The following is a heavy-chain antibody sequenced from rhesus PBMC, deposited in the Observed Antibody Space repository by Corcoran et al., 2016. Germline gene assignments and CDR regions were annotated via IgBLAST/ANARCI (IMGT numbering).Heavy chain of an antibody. J-gene: IGHJ4*01. V-gene: IGHV1S2*01. CDR2: INPYNGNT. Sequence: VQLVQSGAEVKKPGSSVKVSCKASGYTFTDYYMHWVRQAPRQGLEWMGWINPYNGNTKYVQKFQGRVTMTRDPSTSTAYRELSSLRSEDTSVYYCARAPYGNYVDYWGQGVLVTVSS. CDR1: GYTFTDYY. CDR3: ARAPYGNYVDY. D-gene: IGHD3-9*01.